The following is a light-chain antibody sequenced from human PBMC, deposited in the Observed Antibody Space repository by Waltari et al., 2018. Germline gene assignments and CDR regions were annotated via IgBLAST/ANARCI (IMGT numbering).Light chain of an antibody. CDR3: NSFARSTGSDSWV. V-gene: IGLV2-8*01. Sequence: QSALTRPPSASGSPGQSVTLSCTGSSSDVGAYNFVSWYQQHPGKAPKLIIYGVNKRPSGVPGRFSGSKSGNTASLTVSGLQAEDEADYYCNSFARSTGSDSWVFGGGTKLTVL. CDR1: SSDVGAYNF. J-gene: IGLJ3*02. CDR2: GVN.